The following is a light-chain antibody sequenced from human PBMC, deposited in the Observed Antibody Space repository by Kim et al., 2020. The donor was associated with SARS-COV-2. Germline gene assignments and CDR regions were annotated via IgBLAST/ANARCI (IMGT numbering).Light chain of an antibody. CDR1: QSINSW. Sequence: DIQITQSPSTLSASVGDRVTITCRASQSINSWLAWYQQKPGKAPKLLIYKASSLESGVPSRFSGSGSGTEFTLTISSLQPDDFATYYCQQYNTYWTFGQGTKVDIK. CDR3: QQYNTYWT. V-gene: IGKV1-5*03. CDR2: KAS. J-gene: IGKJ1*01.